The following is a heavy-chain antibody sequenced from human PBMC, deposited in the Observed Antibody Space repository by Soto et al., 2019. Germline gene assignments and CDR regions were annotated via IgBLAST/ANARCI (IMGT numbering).Heavy chain of an antibody. V-gene: IGHV4-59*01. Sequence: PSETLSLTCTVSGGSISSYYWSWIRQPPGKGLEWIGYIYYTGNTNYNPSLKSRVTISVDTSKNQFSLKLTYLTAADTAVYYCARARTSSAVDFDYWGQGTLVTVS. CDR3: ARARTSSAVDFDY. CDR2: IYYTGNT. J-gene: IGHJ4*02. D-gene: IGHD6-19*01. CDR1: GGSISSYY.